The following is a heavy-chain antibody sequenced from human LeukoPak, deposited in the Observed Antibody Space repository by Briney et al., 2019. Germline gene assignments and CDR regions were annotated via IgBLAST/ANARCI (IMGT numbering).Heavy chain of an antibody. Sequence: SETLSLTCTVSGGSISSYYWSWIRQPPGKGLEWIGYIYYSGSPNYNPSLKSRVTISVDTSKNQFSLKLSSVTAADTAVYYCARQDSSGYYGVDYWGQGTLVTVSS. CDR2: IYYSGSP. D-gene: IGHD3-22*01. CDR3: ARQDSSGYYGVDY. CDR1: GGSISSYY. J-gene: IGHJ4*02. V-gene: IGHV4-59*08.